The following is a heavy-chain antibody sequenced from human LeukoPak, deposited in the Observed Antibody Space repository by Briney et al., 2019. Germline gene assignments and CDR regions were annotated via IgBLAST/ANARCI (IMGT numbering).Heavy chain of an antibody. Sequence: GRSLRLSCAASGFTFDDYAMHWVRQAPGKGLEWVSAISGSGGSTYYADSVKGRFTISRDNSKNTLYLQMNSLRAEDTAVYYCAKRYYRTIDYWGQGTLVTVSS. D-gene: IGHD1-7*01. CDR3: AKRYYRTIDY. J-gene: IGHJ4*02. CDR1: GFTFDDYA. CDR2: ISGSGGST. V-gene: IGHV3-23*01.